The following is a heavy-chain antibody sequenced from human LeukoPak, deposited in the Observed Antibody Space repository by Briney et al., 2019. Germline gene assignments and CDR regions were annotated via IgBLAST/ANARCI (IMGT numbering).Heavy chain of an antibody. CDR2: IYYSRST. J-gene: IGHJ4*02. V-gene: IGHV4-39*01. CDR3: ARPQGFQLQDFEY. CDR1: CVSINSSSYY. Sequence: ADPLFLTRTVSCVSINSSSYYWGWIRQPPGKGLEWFGSIYYSRSTYYNPSLKSRVTISVDTTNNQFALLLSSVTAAATAVYYCARPQGFQLQDFEYWGQGTLVTVSS. D-gene: IGHD2-2*01.